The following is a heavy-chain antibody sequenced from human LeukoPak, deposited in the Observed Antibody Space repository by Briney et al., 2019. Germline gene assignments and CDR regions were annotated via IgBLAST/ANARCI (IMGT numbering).Heavy chain of an antibody. CDR3: TRHMDCSSDSCYSPSHLDY. J-gene: IGHJ4*02. CDR2: IRNKANTYAT. D-gene: IGHD2-15*01. CDR1: GFTFSDSA. V-gene: IGHV3-73*01. Sequence: PGGSLRLSCAASGFTFSDSAMHWVRQASGKGLEWLCRIRNKANTYATAYAASVKGRFTISRDDSKNTAYLQMNSLKTEDTAVYYCTRHMDCSSDSCYSPSHLDYWGQGTPVTVSS.